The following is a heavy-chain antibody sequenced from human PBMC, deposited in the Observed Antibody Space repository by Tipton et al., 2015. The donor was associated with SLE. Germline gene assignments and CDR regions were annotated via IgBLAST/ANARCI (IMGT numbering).Heavy chain of an antibody. J-gene: IGHJ4*02. CDR3: VKDIGTVTAALGF. CDR2: ILWNSDSI. CDR1: GFTFDDYA. D-gene: IGHD4-17*01. Sequence: SLRLSCAASGFTFDDYAMHWVRQVPGKGLEWVSGILWNSDSIGYADSVKGRFTISRDNAKNSLYLQMNSLRAEDMALYYCVKDIGTVTAALGFWGQGTLVTVSS. V-gene: IGHV3-9*03.